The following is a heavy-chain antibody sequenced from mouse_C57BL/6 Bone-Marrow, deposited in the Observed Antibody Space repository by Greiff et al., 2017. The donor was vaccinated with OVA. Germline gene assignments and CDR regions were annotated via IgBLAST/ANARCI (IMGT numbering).Heavy chain of an antibody. CDR1: GYSFTGYY. D-gene: IGHD1-1*01. J-gene: IGHJ4*01. V-gene: IGHV1-42*01. CDR3: ASLSIDYYGRRAIDY. CDR2: IIPSTGGT. Sequence: VQLQQSGPELVKPGASVKISCKASGYSFTGYYMNWVKQSPEKSLEWIGEIIPSTGGTTYKQKFKAKATLTVDKSSSTTYMQLKSLTSEDSAVDYCASLSIDYYGRRAIDYWGQGTSVTVSS.